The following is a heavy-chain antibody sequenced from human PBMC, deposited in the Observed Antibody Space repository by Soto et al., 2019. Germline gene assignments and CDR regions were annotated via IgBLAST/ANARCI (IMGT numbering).Heavy chain of an antibody. CDR2: IDPSDSYT. CDR3: ASSRYCSSTSCIGYYGMDV. D-gene: IGHD2-2*01. CDR1: GYSFTSYW. J-gene: IGHJ6*02. Sequence: EVQLVQSGAEVKKPGESLRISCKGSGYSFTSYWISWVRQMPGKGLEWMGRIDPSDSYTNYSPSFQGHVTISAAKSISTAYLQWSSLKASDTAMYYCASSRYCSSTSCIGYYGMDVWGQGTTVTVSS. V-gene: IGHV5-10-1*03.